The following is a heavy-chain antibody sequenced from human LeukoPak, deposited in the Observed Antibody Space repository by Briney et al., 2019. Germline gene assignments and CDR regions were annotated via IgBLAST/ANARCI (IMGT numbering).Heavy chain of an antibody. J-gene: IGHJ4*02. Sequence: ASVKVSCKASGYAFTNYAISWVRQAPGQGLEWMGWISVYNGNTNYAQKLQGRVTMTADTSTTTAYMELRSLRSEDTAVYYCARHYYDSSGYLDYWGQGTLVTVSS. D-gene: IGHD3-22*01. CDR1: GYAFTNYA. CDR2: ISVYNGNT. CDR3: ARHYYDSSGYLDY. V-gene: IGHV1-18*01.